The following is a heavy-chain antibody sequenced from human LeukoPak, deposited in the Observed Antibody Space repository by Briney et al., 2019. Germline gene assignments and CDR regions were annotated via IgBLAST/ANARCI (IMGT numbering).Heavy chain of an antibody. V-gene: IGHV1-2*02. J-gene: IGHJ4*02. CDR1: GYTFTGYY. Sequence: ASVKVSCKASGYTFTGYYMHWVRQAPGQGLEWMGWINPNSGGTNYAQKFQGRVTMTRDTSISTAYMELSRLRSDDTAVYYCARHMVRGVIEDYWGQGTLVTVSS. D-gene: IGHD3-10*01. CDR2: INPNSGGT. CDR3: ARHMVRGVIEDY.